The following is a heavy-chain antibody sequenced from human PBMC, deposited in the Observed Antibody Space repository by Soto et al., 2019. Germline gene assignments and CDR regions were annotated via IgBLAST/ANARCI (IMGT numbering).Heavy chain of an antibody. J-gene: IGHJ6*02. CDR3: AKGLRRLLRTQYYYGLDV. CDR1: GFTFSPYS. D-gene: IGHD3-16*01. Sequence: LRLSCAASGFTFSPYSMTWVRQASWKGLEWVSSISGSGGNTNYADSVKGRFTVSRDNSKRTLSLQMNSLTEEDTAIYYCAKGLRRLLRTQYYYGLDVWGRGTTVTVSS. CDR2: ISGSGGNT. V-gene: IGHV3-23*01.